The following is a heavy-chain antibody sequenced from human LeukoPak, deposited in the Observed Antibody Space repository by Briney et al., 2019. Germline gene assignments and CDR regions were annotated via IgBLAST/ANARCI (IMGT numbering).Heavy chain of an antibody. CDR2: ISGSGGST. J-gene: IGHJ4*02. D-gene: IGHD6-13*01. CDR1: GFTFSTYA. Sequence: PGGSLRLSCAASGFTFSTYAMSWVRQAPGKGLEWVSGISGSGGSTHYADSVKGRFTISRDNSENTLYLQMNSLRAEDTAVYYCAKDPPRSNSSPSYWGQGTLVTVSS. V-gene: IGHV3-23*01. CDR3: AKDPPRSNSSPSY.